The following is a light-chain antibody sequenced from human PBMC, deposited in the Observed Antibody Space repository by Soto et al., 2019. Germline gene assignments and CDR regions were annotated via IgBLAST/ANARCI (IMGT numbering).Light chain of an antibody. CDR3: LQNYFLPRT. Sequence: AVQMTQSPSSLSASVGDRVTITCRASRDIRNDLAWYQQKPGEAPNPLIFAASSLQSRVPSRFSCSGTGTDVTLTISSLQPEDVANYYCLQNYFLPRTFGHGTQVEI. CDR1: RDIRND. J-gene: IGKJ1*01. V-gene: IGKV1-6*01. CDR2: AAS.